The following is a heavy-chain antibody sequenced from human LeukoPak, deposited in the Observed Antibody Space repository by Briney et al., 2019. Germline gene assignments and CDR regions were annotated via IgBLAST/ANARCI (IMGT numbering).Heavy chain of an antibody. D-gene: IGHD1/OR15-1a*01. CDR2: IYSGGST. CDR1: GFPVSSNY. Sequence: GGSLRLSCAASGFPVSSNYMSWVRQAPGKGLEWVSVIYSGGSTYYADSVKGRFTISSENSKNVLYLKMNSLRAEDTAVYYCARVSGTIGGVWGQGTTIPVSS. J-gene: IGHJ6*02. V-gene: IGHV3-53*01. CDR3: ARVSGTIGGV.